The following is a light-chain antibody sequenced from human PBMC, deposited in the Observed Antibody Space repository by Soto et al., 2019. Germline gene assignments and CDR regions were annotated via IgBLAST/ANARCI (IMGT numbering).Light chain of an antibody. J-gene: IGKJ5*01. CDR3: QHDHAVTLY. Sequence: DVQMTQSPASLSASVGDRVTIACRASQPIGDYLNWYQQKPGEAPKVLIFAASSVRSGVPPSFSGSGYGTGFTLTIKDLQPEDFATYDCQHDHAVTLYFGQGTRL. V-gene: IGKV1-39*01. CDR1: QPIGDY. CDR2: AAS.